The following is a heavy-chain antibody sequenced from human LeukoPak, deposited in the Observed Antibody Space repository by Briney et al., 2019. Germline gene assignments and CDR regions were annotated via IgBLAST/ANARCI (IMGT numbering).Heavy chain of an antibody. CDR2: ISTGGSST. CDR1: GFTFSSHA. J-gene: IGHJ4*02. D-gene: IGHD4-17*01. V-gene: IGHV3-23*01. Sequence: GGSLRPSCAASGFTFSSHAMSWVRQAPGKGLEWASGISTGGSSTYYADSVKGRFTISRDNSKNTLYLQMNSLRAEDTAVYYCAKGTTVTIRSFDYWGQGTLVTVSS. CDR3: AKGTTVTIRSFDY.